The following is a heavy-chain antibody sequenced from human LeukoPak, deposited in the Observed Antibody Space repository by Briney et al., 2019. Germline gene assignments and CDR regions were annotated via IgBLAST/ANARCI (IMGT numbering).Heavy chain of an antibody. D-gene: IGHD2-21*02. Sequence: SETLSLTCTVSGGSISSYYWNWIRQPPGKGLEWIGYIYYSGSTNYNPSLKSRVTISVDTSKNQLFLKLSSVTAADTAVYYCLIGVTAPRRIDYWGQGIRVAVSS. J-gene: IGHJ4*02. CDR2: IYYSGST. CDR3: LIGVTAPRRIDY. V-gene: IGHV4-59*08. CDR1: GGSISSYY.